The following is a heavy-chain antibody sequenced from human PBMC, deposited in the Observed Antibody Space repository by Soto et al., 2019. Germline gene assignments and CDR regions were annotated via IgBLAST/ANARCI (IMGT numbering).Heavy chain of an antibody. Sequence: SVKVSCKASGDTFSSYAISWVRQAPGQGLEWMGGIIPFFDTANYAQQFQGRVTITADESTSTAYMELSSLRSEDTAVYYCAKDTGTTPPLLGYWGQGTLVTVSS. CDR3: AKDTGTTPPLLGY. V-gene: IGHV1-69*13. CDR1: GDTFSSYA. D-gene: IGHD1-7*01. CDR2: IIPFFDTA. J-gene: IGHJ4*02.